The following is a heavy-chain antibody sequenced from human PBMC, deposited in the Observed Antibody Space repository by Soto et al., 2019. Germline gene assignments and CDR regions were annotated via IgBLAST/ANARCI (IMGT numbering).Heavy chain of an antibody. Sequence: ASVKVSCKASGYTFTGYYMHWVRQAPGQGLEWMGWINPNSGGTNYAQKFQGWVTMTRDTSISTAYMELSRLRSDDTAVYYCARGRYCSGGSCPLTVYYYGMDVWGQGTTVPVSS. D-gene: IGHD2-15*01. J-gene: IGHJ6*02. V-gene: IGHV1-2*04. CDR1: GYTFTGYY. CDR3: ARGRYCSGGSCPLTVYYYGMDV. CDR2: INPNSGGT.